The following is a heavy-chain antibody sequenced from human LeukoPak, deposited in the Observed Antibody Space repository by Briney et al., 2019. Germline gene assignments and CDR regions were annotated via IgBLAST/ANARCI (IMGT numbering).Heavy chain of an antibody. Sequence: PGGSLRLSCAASGFSFSSYAMSWVRQAPGKGLEWVSLITGSGGTYYADSVKGRFIISRENPKNTLYLQMNSLRAEDTAVYYCAKHTLVDYWGQGTLVTVSS. V-gene: IGHV3-23*01. CDR1: GFSFSSYA. CDR2: ITGSGGT. CDR3: AKHTLVDY. J-gene: IGHJ4*02.